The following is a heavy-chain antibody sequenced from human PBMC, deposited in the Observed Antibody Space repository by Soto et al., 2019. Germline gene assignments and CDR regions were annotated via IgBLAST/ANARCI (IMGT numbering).Heavy chain of an antibody. Sequence: QVQLVQSGAEVKKPGASVKVCCKTSGYTFTSYGISWVRQAPGQGLEWMGWISPYNGKTNYAQKVQGRVTMTTDTSTSTAYMELRSLRSDDTAVYYCARDYSSGWSTNFWGKGENWFDPWGQGTLVTVSS. CDR1: GYTFTSYG. CDR2: ISPYNGKT. D-gene: IGHD6-19*01. J-gene: IGHJ5*02. CDR3: ARDYSSGWSTNFWGKGENWFDP. V-gene: IGHV1-18*01.